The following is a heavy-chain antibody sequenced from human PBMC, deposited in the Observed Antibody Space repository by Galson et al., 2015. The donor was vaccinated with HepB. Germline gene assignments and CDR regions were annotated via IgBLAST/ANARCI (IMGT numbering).Heavy chain of an antibody. CDR3: ARLRLNLEGHSLSGADYDGMDV. V-gene: IGHV1-69*13. Sequence: SVKVSCKASGGDFRNSGIGWVRQAPGQGLDWMGGIIPTLGTSNYAQEFQGRLTVTADDSTNTVYMEMSSLRSEDTAVCYCARLRLNLEGHSLSGADYDGMDVWGQGTTVTVSS. D-gene: IGHD3-10*01. CDR1: GGDFRNSG. CDR2: IIPTLGTS. J-gene: IGHJ6*02.